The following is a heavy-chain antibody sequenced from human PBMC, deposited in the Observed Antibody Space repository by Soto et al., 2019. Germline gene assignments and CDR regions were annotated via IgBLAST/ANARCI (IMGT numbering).Heavy chain of an antibody. V-gene: IGHV3-30*03. J-gene: IGHJ4*02. CDR2: ISFDGSET. CDR1: GFTFRSYS. D-gene: IGHD1-26*01. Sequence: VQLVESGGGVVLPGRSLRLSCEASGFTFRSYSMHWVRQAPGKGLEWVAVISFDGSETFYRDSVRGRFTVSRDNPMNTLYLQMDSVAAEDTAIYYCATPRGATGNLFDYWGQGT. CDR3: ATPRGATGNLFDY.